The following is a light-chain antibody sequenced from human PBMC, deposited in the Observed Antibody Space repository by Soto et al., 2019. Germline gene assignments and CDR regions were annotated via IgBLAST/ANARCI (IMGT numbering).Light chain of an antibody. Sequence: DIVMTQSPDSLAVSLGERATINCKSSQSVLYSSNSKNYLAWYQQKPGQPPKLLIYWASTRESGVPDRFSGSGSRTDFTLTISSLQAEDVAVYFCQQHYSTPFTFGGGTKVEIK. CDR1: QSVLYSSNSKNY. CDR3: QQHYSTPFT. CDR2: WAS. V-gene: IGKV4-1*01. J-gene: IGKJ4*01.